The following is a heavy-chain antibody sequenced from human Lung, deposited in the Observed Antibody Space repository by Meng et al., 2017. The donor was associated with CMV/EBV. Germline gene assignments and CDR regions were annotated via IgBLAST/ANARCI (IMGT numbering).Heavy chain of an antibody. Sequence: SXXVSXXASGYTFTTYDINWVRQATGQGLEWMGWMNPNSGNIGYAQKFQGRVTLTRVTSISTAYMELSSLTSDDTAVYYCARTRIEVEPDGRKIKFYNYGMDVWXQGTTVTVSS. CDR2: MNPNSGNI. CDR3: ARTRIEVEPDGRKIKFYNYGMDV. D-gene: IGHD2-2*01. V-gene: IGHV1-8*01. J-gene: IGHJ6*02. CDR1: GYTFTTYD.